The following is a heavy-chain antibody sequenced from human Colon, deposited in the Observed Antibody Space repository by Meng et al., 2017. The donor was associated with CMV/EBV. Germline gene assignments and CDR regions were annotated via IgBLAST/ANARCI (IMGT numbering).Heavy chain of an antibody. CDR1: GYTFTGYY. Sequence: QGQLVHAGAEVKKPGALVKVSCKASGYTFTGYYMHWVRQAPGQGLEWMGWINPNSGGTNYAQKFQGRVTMTRDTSISTAYMELSRLRSDDTAVYYCARDLRVWFGEFKNWGQGTLVTVSS. CDR2: INPNSGGT. CDR3: ARDLRVWFGEFKN. J-gene: IGHJ4*02. V-gene: IGHV1-2*02. D-gene: IGHD3-10*01.